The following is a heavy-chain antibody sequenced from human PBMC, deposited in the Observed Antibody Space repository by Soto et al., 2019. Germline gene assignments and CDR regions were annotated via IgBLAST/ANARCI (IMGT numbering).Heavy chain of an antibody. CDR2: INHSGSS. V-gene: IGHV4-34*01. CDR3: ARGVRQQLIPTPISYKIVY. CDR1: GGYFSGYY. Sequence: SETLSLTCAVYGGYFSGYYWRCIRQPPGKGLEWIVEINHSGSSNYNPSLKSRVTISVDMVKNQFPLKLSPVTAADTAVYYCARGVRQQLIPTPISYKIVYLGQGTLVTVSS. D-gene: IGHD6-13*01. J-gene: IGHJ4*02.